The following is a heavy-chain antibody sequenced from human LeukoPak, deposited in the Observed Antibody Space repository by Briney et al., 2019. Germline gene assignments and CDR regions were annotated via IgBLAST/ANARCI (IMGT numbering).Heavy chain of an antibody. D-gene: IGHD2-2*01. CDR3: AKGTSGSSSPLDY. Sequence: GGSLRLSCAASGFTFSSYEMNWVRQAPGKGLEWVSYISGGGGTIYYADSVKGRFTISRDNSKNTLYLQMNSLRAEDTAVYYCAKGTSGSSSPLDYWGQGTLVTVSS. CDR1: GFTFSSYE. V-gene: IGHV3-48*03. J-gene: IGHJ4*02. CDR2: ISGGGGTI.